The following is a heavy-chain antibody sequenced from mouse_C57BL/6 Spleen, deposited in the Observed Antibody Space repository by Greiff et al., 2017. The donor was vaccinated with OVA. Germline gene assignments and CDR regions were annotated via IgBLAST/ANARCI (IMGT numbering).Heavy chain of an antibody. V-gene: IGHV5-17*01. CDR1: GFTFSDYG. CDR3: ARGPRTGAFAY. CDR2: ISSGSSTI. Sequence: EVQLVESGGGLVKPGGSLKLSCAASGFTFSDYGMHWVRQAPEKGLEWVAYISSGSSTIYYADTVKGRFTISRDNAKNTLFLQMTSLRSEDTAMYYCARGPRTGAFAYWGQGTLVTVSA. J-gene: IGHJ3*01. D-gene: IGHD4-1*01.